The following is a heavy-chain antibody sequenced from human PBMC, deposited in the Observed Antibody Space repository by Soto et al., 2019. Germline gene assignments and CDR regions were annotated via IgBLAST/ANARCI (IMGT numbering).Heavy chain of an antibody. J-gene: IGHJ3*02. CDR3: AKDRYSSGWDAFDI. CDR1: GFTFSTYA. V-gene: IGHV3-23*01. CDR2: ISASGGST. Sequence: PGGSLRLSCAASGFTFSTYAMSWVRQGPGKGLEWVSAISASGGSTDYADSVKGRLTISRDNSKNTLYLQMNSLRAEDTAVYFCAKDRYSSGWDAFDIWGQGTMVTVSS. D-gene: IGHD6-19*01.